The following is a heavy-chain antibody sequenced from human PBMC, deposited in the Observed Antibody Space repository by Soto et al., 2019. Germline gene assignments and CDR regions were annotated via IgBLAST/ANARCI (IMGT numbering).Heavy chain of an antibody. Sequence: SETLSPTCAVFGGSLSGYYWGWIRQPPGKGVEWIGEINHSGSTNYNPSLKSRVTISVDTSKNQFSLKLSSVTAADTAVYYCARGRRSLRSGGYYYYGMDVWGQGTTVTVSS. CDR2: INHSGST. CDR3: ARGRRSLRSGGYYYYGMDV. D-gene: IGHD3-16*01. V-gene: IGHV4-34*01. CDR1: GGSLSGYY. J-gene: IGHJ6*02.